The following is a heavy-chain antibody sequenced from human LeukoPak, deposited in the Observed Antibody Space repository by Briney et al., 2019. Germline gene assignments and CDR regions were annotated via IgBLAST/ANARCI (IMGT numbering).Heavy chain of an antibody. J-gene: IGHJ5*02. CDR3: AIFDFLFGEIDNWFDP. V-gene: IGHV5-51*01. CDR2: IYPGDSDT. CDR1: GYSFNTYW. D-gene: IGHD3-16*01. Sequence: GESLKISCKGSGYSFNTYWIGWVRQMPGKGLEWMGIIYPGDSDTKYSPSFQGQVTISVDKSISTAYLQWSSLKVSDTAIYYCAIFDFLFGEIDNWFDPWGQGTQVTVSS.